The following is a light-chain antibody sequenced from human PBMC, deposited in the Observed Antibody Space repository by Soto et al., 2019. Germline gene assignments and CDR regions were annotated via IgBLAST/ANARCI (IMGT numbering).Light chain of an antibody. CDR2: GAS. CDR1: QSISSE. CDR3: QQGHNWPLT. J-gene: IGKJ2*01. V-gene: IGKV3-15*01. Sequence: EIGMTQSPATLSVSPGERATLSCRASQSISSELAWYQHSPGQPPRLLIYGASTMATGVPDRFTDSGSGSDFTLTISGLQSEDFAVYYCQQGHNWPLTFGQGTRLEI.